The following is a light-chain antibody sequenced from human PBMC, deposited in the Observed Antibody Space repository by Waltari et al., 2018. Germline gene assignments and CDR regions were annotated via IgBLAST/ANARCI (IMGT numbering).Light chain of an antibody. CDR2: QDN. J-gene: IGLJ2*01. CDR3: LSYDSSLSAGL. V-gene: IGLV1-40*01. Sequence: QSVLTQPPSVSGAPGQRVTISCTGSSSNIGGHYVSWYQQLPGTTPKLLIYQDNKRPSGVSDRFSGSKSGSSASLTITGLQTEDEADYYCLSYDSSLSAGLFGGGTRLTVL. CDR1: SSNIGGHY.